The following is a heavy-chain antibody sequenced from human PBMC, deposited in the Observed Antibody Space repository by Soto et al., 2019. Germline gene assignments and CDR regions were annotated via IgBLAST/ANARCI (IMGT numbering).Heavy chain of an antibody. CDR2: LSNDGSNE. V-gene: IGHV3-30-3*01. CDR1: GFTLSDYA. D-gene: IGHD3-10*01. CDR3: VRGNGPGSHLVDY. J-gene: IGHJ4*02. Sequence: QVQVVESGGGVVQPGRSLSLSCAASGFTLSDYAMHWVRQAPGKGLEWVALLSNDGSNEKYANSLKGRFTISRDNSKNTVYLQMNSLRAEDTAVYYCVRGNGPGSHLVDYWGQGTLVTVSS.